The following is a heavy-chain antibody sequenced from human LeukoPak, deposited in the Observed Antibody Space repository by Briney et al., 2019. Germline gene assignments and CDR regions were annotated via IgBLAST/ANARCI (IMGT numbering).Heavy chain of an antibody. CDR1: GGSFSGYY. Sequence: SGTLSLTCAVYGGSFSGYYWSWIRQPPGKGLEWIGEIIHSGSTNYNPSLKCGVTISVDTSKNQFSLKLSSVTGEDTAVYYCAREDIVVVPAAIGGAWGEGNLVTVSS. V-gene: IGHV4-34*12. J-gene: IGHJ5*02. CDR2: IIHSGST. D-gene: IGHD2-2*02. CDR3: AREDIVVVPAAIGGA.